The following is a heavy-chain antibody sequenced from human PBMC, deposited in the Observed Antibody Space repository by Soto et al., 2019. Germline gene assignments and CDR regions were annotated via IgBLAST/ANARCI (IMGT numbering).Heavy chain of an antibody. V-gene: IGHV1-69*13. J-gene: IGHJ6*02. CDR1: GGTFSSYA. D-gene: IGHD3-3*01. CDR3: ARSSYYDFWSGYQSPNYYYYGMDV. Sequence: SVKVSCKASGGTFSSYAISWVRQAPGQGLEWMGGIFPIFGTANYAQKFQGRVTITADESTSTAYMELSSLRSEDTAVYYCARSSYYDFWSGYQSPNYYYYGMDVWGQGTTVTVSS. CDR2: IFPIFGTA.